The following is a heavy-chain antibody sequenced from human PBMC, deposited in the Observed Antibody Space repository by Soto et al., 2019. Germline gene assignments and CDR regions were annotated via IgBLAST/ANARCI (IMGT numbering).Heavy chain of an antibody. D-gene: IGHD6-13*01. Sequence: GGSLRLCCAASGLSVCNNYMSWVRQAPGKGLEYVSGITSNGGSTFYADSVKGRFIISRDNSQNTVYLQMSSLTTADTAVYYCLVASAAYWGQGTQVTVSS. V-gene: IGHV3-64D*06. CDR3: LVASAAY. CDR2: ITSNGGST. CDR1: GLSVCNNY. J-gene: IGHJ4*02.